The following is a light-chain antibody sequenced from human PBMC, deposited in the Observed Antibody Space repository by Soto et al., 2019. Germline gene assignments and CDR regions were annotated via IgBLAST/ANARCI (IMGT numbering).Light chain of an antibody. CDR3: QQYSRAPLT. CDR2: GAS. J-gene: IGKJ1*01. V-gene: IGKV3-20*01. CDR1: QSLSINS. Sequence: EIVLTQSPGTLSLSPGERATLSCRASQSLSINSLAWYQQKPGQSPRLLVYGASTRDTGIPDRFRGSGSGTDFALTISSLEPEDFAVYYCQQYSRAPLTFGQGTKVEIK.